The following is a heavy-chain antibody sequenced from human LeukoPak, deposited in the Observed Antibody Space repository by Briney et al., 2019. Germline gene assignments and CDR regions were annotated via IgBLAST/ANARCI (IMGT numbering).Heavy chain of an antibody. CDR3: ATGGGVTIYYYYYYMDV. CDR1: GITLSSYN. CDR2: ISSSSSYI. J-gene: IGHJ6*03. Sequence: GGSLRLSCAAPGITLSSYNMNWVRQAPGKGLEWVSSISSSSSYIYYADSVKGRFTISRDNAKNSLYLQMNSLRAEDTAVYYCATGGGVTIYYYYYYMDVWGKGTTVTVSS. V-gene: IGHV3-21*01. D-gene: IGHD2-21*02.